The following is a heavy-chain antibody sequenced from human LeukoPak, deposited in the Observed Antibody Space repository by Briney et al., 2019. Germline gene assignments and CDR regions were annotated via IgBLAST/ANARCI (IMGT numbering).Heavy chain of an antibody. CDR1: GGTFSSYA. D-gene: IGHD3-22*01. CDR3: ARDPYYYDSSGLGWFDP. Sequence: SVKVSCKASGGTFSSYAISWVRQAPGQGLEWMGGIIPILGTANYAQKFQGRVTITADKSTSTAYMELSSLRSEDTAVYYCARDPYYYDSSGLGWFDPWGQGTLVTVSS. CDR2: IIPILGTA. J-gene: IGHJ5*02. V-gene: IGHV1-69*10.